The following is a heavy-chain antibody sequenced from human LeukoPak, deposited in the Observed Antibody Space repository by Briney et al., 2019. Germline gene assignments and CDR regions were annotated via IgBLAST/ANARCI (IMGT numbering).Heavy chain of an antibody. CDR1: GFTFSSYA. Sequence: PGGSLRLSCAASGFTFSSYAMSWVRQAPGKGLEWVSAISGSGGSTYYADSVKGRFTISRDNSENTLYLQMNSLRAEDTAVYYCANCIVGAFTFDYWGQGTLVTVSS. J-gene: IGHJ4*02. D-gene: IGHD1-26*01. V-gene: IGHV3-23*01. CDR2: ISGSGGST. CDR3: ANCIVGAFTFDY.